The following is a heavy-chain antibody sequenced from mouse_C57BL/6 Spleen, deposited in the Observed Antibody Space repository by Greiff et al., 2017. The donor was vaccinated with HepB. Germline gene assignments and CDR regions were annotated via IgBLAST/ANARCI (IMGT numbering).Heavy chain of an antibody. J-gene: IGHJ3*01. D-gene: IGHD2-5*01. Sequence: QVQLKQPGAELVRPGSSVKLSCKASGYTFTSYWMDWVKQRPGQGLEWIGNIYPSDSETHYNQKFKDKATLTVDKSSSTAYMQLSSLTSEDSAVYYCARRGDSNYDAWFAYWGQGTLVTVSA. CDR2: IYPSDSET. CDR3: ARRGDSNYDAWFAY. V-gene: IGHV1-61*01. CDR1: GYTFTSYW.